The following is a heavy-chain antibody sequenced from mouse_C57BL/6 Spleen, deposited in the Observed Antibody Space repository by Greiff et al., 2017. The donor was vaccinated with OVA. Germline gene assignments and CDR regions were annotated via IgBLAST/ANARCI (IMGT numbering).Heavy chain of an antibody. D-gene: IGHD2-4*01. CDR1: GYTFTSYT. CDR3: VPYDYDEGFAY. V-gene: IGHV1-4*01. Sequence: VQRVESGAELARPGASVKMSCKASGYTFTSYTMHWVKQRPGQGLEWIGYINPSSGYTKYNQKFKDKATLTADKSSSTAYMQLGSLTSEDSAVYYCVPYDYDEGFAYWGQGTLVTVSA. CDR2: INPSSGYT. J-gene: IGHJ3*01.